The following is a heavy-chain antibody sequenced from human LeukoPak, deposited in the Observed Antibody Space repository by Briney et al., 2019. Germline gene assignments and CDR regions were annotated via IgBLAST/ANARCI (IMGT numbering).Heavy chain of an antibody. Sequence: SVKVSCKASGGTFSSYAISWVRQAPGQGLEWMGGIIPIFGTANYAQKFQGRVTITADESTSTAYMELSSLRPDDTAVYYCARDQRNNWNDDANGAFDYWGQGTLVTVSS. CDR3: ARDQRNNWNDDANGAFDY. CDR1: GGTFSSYA. D-gene: IGHD1-20*01. J-gene: IGHJ4*02. V-gene: IGHV1-69*13. CDR2: IIPIFGTA.